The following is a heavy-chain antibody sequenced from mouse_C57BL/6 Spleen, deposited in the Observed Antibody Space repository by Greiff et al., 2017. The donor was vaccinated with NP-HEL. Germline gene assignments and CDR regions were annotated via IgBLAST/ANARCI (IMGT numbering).Heavy chain of an antibody. V-gene: IGHV5-16*01. CDR3: AREREDAMDY. CDR2: INYDGSST. CDR1: GFTFSDYY. J-gene: IGHJ4*01. Sequence: EVMLVESEGGLVQPGSSMKLSCTASGFTFSDYYMAWVRQVPEKGLEWVANINYDGSSTYYLDSLKSRFIISRDNAKNILYPQMSSLKSEDTATYYCAREREDAMDYWGQGTSVTVSS.